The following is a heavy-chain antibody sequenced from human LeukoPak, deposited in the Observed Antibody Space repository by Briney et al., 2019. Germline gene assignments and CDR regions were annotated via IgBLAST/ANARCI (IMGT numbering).Heavy chain of an antibody. CDR3: ARGGGYGVKIDY. J-gene: IGHJ4*02. CDR1: GFTFSNYW. V-gene: IGHV3-7*03. CDR2: IKQDRSEK. D-gene: IGHD3-10*01. Sequence: GGSLRLSCAASGFTFSNYWMSWVRQALGKGLEWVANIKQDRSEKYYVDSVKGRFTISRDNAKNSLYLQMSSLRAEDTAVYYCARGGGYGVKIDYWGQGTLVTVSS.